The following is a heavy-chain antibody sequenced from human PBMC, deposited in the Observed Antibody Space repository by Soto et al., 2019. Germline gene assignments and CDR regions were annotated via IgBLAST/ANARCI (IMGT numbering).Heavy chain of an antibody. J-gene: IGHJ5*02. CDR3: ATWGCSSTSCYERNNWFDP. Sequence: SETLSLTCAVYGGSFSGYYWSWIRQPPGKGLEWIGEINHSGSTNYNPSLKSRVTISVDTSKNQFSLKLSSVTAADTAVYYCATWGCSSTSCYERNNWFDPWGQGTLVTAPQ. CDR2: INHSGST. CDR1: GGSFSGYY. D-gene: IGHD2-2*01. V-gene: IGHV4-34*01.